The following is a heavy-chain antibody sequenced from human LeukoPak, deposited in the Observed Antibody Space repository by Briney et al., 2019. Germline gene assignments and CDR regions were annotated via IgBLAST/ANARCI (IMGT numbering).Heavy chain of an antibody. CDR2: IKQDGSEK. CDR3: ARGFIAAAWGSYYFDY. Sequence: PERSLRLSCAASGFTFSSYAMHWVRQAPGKGLEWVANIKQDGSEKYYVDSVKGRFTTSRDNAKNSLYLQVNSLRAEDTAVYYCARGFIAAAWGSYYFDYWGQGTLVTVSS. J-gene: IGHJ4*02. V-gene: IGHV3-7*03. D-gene: IGHD6-13*01. CDR1: GFTFSSYA.